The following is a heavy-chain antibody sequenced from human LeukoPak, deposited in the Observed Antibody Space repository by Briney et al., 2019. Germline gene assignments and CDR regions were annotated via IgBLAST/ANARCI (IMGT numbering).Heavy chain of an antibody. CDR3: ARHIDYGGTNFDY. V-gene: IGHV4-59*08. CDR1: GGSISSYY. Sequence: SETLSLTCTVSGGSISSYYWSWIRQPPGQGLEWIGYIYYSGSTNYNPSLKSRVTISVDTSKNQFSLKLSSVTAADTAVYYCARHIDYGGTNFDYWGQGTLVTVSS. D-gene: IGHD4-17*01. J-gene: IGHJ4*02. CDR2: IYYSGST.